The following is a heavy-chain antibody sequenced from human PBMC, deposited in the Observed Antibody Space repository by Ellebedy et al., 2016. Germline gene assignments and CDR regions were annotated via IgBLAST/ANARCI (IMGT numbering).Heavy chain of an antibody. CDR3: ARDGVGSGDYESPFDY. D-gene: IGHD2-21*02. J-gene: IGHJ4*02. CDR2: ISYDGSNK. V-gene: IGHV3-30*04. Sequence: GGSLRLSXAASGFTFSSYAMHWVRQAPGKGLEWVAVISYDGSNKYYADSVKGRFTISRDNSKNTLYLQMNSLRAEDTAVYYCARDGVGSGDYESPFDYWGQGTLVTVSS. CDR1: GFTFSSYA.